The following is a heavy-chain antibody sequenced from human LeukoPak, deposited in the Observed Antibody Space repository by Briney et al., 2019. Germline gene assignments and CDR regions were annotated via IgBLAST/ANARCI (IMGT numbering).Heavy chain of an antibody. Sequence: SETLSLTSTVSGGSISSYYWSWIRQPPGKGLEWIGYIYYSGSTNYNPSLKSRVTISVDTSKNQFSLKLSSVTAADTAVYYCARSYCGGDCYYRRTHAFDIWGQGTMVTVSS. V-gene: IGHV4-59*12. CDR3: ARSYCGGDCYYRRTHAFDI. J-gene: IGHJ3*02. D-gene: IGHD2-21*02. CDR2: IYYSGST. CDR1: GGSISSYY.